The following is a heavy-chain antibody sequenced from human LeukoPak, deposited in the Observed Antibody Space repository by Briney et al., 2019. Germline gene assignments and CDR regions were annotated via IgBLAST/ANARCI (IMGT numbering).Heavy chain of an antibody. Sequence: SGPALVKPTQTLTLTCSFSGFSLSTSGMRGSWIRQPPGKALEWLARIDWDDDKFYSTSLKTRLTISKDTSKNQVVLTMTNMDPVDTATYYCARTGYYASPGDFDYWGHGTLVTVSS. CDR1: GFSLSTSGMR. D-gene: IGHD3-9*01. CDR2: IDWDDDK. CDR3: ARTGYYASPGDFDY. J-gene: IGHJ4*01. V-gene: IGHV2-70*04.